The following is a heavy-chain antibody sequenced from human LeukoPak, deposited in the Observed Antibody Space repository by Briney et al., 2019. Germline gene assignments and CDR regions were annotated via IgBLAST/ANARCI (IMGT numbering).Heavy chain of an antibody. CDR2: IYHSGST. Sequence: SETLSLTCTVSGYSISSGYYWGWTRQPPGKGLEWIGSIYHSGSTNYNPSLKSRVTISVDTSKNQFSLKLSSVTAADTAVYYCARTGDYYDSSGYYYWGQGTLVTVSS. J-gene: IGHJ4*02. V-gene: IGHV4-38-2*02. CDR1: GYSISSGYY. CDR3: ARTGDYYDSSGYYY. D-gene: IGHD3-22*01.